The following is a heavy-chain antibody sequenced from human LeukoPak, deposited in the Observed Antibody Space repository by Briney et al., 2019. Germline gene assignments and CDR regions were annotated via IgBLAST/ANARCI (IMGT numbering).Heavy chain of an antibody. CDR1: GFTFSRFA. CDR3: AKSPQWEPRYFEV. V-gene: IGHV3-23*01. Sequence: PGGSLRLSCVASGFTFSRFAMSWVRQAAGSGLEWVSAIRADGGNTYYADSVEGRFTVSRDNSKNTLFLQMNSLRADDTAAYYCAKSPQWEPRYFEVWGRGTLVAVSS. J-gene: IGHJ2*01. D-gene: IGHD1-26*01. CDR2: IRADGGNT.